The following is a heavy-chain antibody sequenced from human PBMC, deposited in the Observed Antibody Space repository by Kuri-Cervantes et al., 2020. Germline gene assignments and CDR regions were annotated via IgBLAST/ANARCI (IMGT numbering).Heavy chain of an antibody. Sequence: LSLTCAASGFTFSSYAMSWVRQAPGKGLEWVSAISGSGGSTYYADSVKGRFTISRDNSKNTLYLQMNSLRAEDTAVYYCAKVVAYGSGSYYNDWGQGTLVTVSS. CDR2: ISGSGGST. D-gene: IGHD3-10*01. CDR1: GFTFSSYA. V-gene: IGHV3-23*01. J-gene: IGHJ4*02. CDR3: AKVVAYGSGSYYND.